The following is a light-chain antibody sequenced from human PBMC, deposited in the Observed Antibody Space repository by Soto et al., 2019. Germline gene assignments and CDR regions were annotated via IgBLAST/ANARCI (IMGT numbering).Light chain of an antibody. J-gene: IGLJ3*02. CDR3: SSYSSTGTQVV. CDR2: NVS. V-gene: IGLV2-14*01. CDR1: SSDIGGYIY. Sequence: QSALTQPASVSGSPGQSITISCTGTSSDIGGYIYVSWYQQHPGKAPKLIIYNVSDRPPGVSNRFSGSKSANTAALTISGLQAEDEADDYCSSYSSTGTQVVFGGGTKVTVL.